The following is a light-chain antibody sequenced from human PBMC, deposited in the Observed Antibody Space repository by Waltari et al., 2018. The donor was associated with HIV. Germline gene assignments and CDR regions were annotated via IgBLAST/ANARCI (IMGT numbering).Light chain of an antibody. CDR2: GAS. J-gene: IGKJ2*01. CDR1: QSVGSNY. CDR3: QQYGSTYT. V-gene: IGKV3-20*01. Sequence: EIVLTQSPDTLSLSPGARATLSCRASQSVGSNYLIWYQQKPGQAPRLRIYGASTRATGIPDRFSGSGSGTDFTLTISRLEPEDFAVYYCQQYGSTYTFGQGTKLEIK.